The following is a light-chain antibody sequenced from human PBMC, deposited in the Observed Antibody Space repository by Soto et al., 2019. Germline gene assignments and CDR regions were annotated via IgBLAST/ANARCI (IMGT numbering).Light chain of an antibody. CDR1: SSNLGSGFD. J-gene: IGLJ2*01. Sequence: QSVLTQPPSVSGAPGQRVTISCTGSSSNLGSGFDVQWYQQLPGTAPKLLIYYNDNRPSGVPDRFSGSKSGTSASLAITGIQADDEADYYCQSYDSSLSGHVVFGGGTQLTVL. CDR2: YND. CDR3: QSYDSSLSGHVV. V-gene: IGLV1-40*01.